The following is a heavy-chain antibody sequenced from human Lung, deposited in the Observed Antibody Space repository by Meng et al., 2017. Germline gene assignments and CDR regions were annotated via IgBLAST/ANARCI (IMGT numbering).Heavy chain of an antibody. V-gene: IGHV4-34*01. CDR2: INHSGST. CDR1: GGSISDYY. J-gene: IGHJ4*02. Sequence: QEQVEQWGAGLLKPSETLSLTCVVSGGSISDYYWSWIRQPPGKGLEWIGEINHSGSTNYNPSLESRATISVDTSQNNLSLKLSSVTAADSAVYYCARGPTTMAHDFDYWGQGTLVTASS. D-gene: IGHD4-11*01. CDR3: ARGPTTMAHDFDY.